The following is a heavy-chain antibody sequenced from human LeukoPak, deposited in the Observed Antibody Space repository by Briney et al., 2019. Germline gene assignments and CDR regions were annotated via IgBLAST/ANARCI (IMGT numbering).Heavy chain of an antibody. V-gene: IGHV3-66*03. CDR3: ARDRAATQDWVEFDP. D-gene: IGHD2-15*01. J-gene: IGHJ5*02. CDR2: IRGSGDT. CDR1: GFRASDYY. Sequence: GGSLRLSCAVSGFRASDYYMSWVRQAPGKGLEWVALIRGSGDTFYGDSVKGRFTISRDDSKNTVYLRMNSLRVEDTAVYFCARDRAATQDWVEFDPWSQGTLVTVSS.